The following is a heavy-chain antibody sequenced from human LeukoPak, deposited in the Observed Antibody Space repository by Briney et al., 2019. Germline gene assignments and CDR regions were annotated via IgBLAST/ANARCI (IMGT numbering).Heavy chain of an antibody. Sequence: GGSLRLSCAASGFTFSSHWMHWVRQAPGKGLMWVSRISRGASRTDYADSVKGRFTISRDNSKNTLYLQMNSLRAEDTAVYYCARDPPSYYYDSGSFDYWGQGTLVTVSS. V-gene: IGHV3-74*01. D-gene: IGHD3-22*01. J-gene: IGHJ4*02. CDR3: ARDPPSYYYDSGSFDY. CDR1: GFTFSSHW. CDR2: ISRGASRT.